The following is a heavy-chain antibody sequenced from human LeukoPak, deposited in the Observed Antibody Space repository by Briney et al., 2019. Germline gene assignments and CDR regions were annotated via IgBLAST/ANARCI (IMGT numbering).Heavy chain of an antibody. V-gene: IGHV3-7*01. CDR3: ARFGGIAAAGRPLFWYFDL. Sequence: GGSLRLSCAASGFTFSSYWMSWVRQAPGKGLEWVANIKQDGSEKYYVDSVKGRFTISRDNAKNSLYLQMNSLRAEDTAVYYCARFGGIAAAGRPLFWYFDLWGRGTLVTVSS. D-gene: IGHD6-13*01. CDR1: GFTFSSYW. CDR2: IKQDGSEK. J-gene: IGHJ2*01.